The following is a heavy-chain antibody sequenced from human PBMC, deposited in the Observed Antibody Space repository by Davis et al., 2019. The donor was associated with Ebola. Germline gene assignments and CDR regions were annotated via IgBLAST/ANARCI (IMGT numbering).Heavy chain of an antibody. J-gene: IGHJ5*02. V-gene: IGHV1-18*01. CDR3: VLTTDVWSWFDP. Sequence: ASVKVSCKASGYTFTSYGISWVRQAPGQGLEWMGWISAYNGNTNYAQKLQGRVTMTTDTSTSTAHMELRSLRSDDTAVYYCVLTTDVWSWFDPWGQGTLVTVSS. CDR1: GYTFTSYG. CDR2: ISAYNGNT. D-gene: IGHD4-17*01.